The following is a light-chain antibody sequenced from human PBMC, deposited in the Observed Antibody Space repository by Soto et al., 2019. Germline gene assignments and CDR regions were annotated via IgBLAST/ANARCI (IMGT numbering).Light chain of an antibody. CDR3: QEYDGAPPVT. Sequence: EIVLTQSPDTLSLSPGERATLSCRASQSVRSERLAWYQQKPGQAPRLVIFDASTRATGIPERFSGSGSGTHFTLTITSLEPEDFEVYYCQEYDGAPPVTFGLGTRLEIK. CDR1: QSVRSER. V-gene: IGKV3-20*01. CDR2: DAS. J-gene: IGKJ5*01.